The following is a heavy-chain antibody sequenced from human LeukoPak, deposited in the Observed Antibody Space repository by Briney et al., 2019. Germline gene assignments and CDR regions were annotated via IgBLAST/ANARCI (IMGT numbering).Heavy chain of an antibody. CDR3: ARGQGYCSGGSCFLYYFDY. J-gene: IGHJ4*02. CDR1: GYSFTSYW. CDR2: IDPSDSYT. V-gene: IGHV5-10-1*01. Sequence: GESLKISCKGSGYSFTSYWISWVRQMPGKGLEWMGRIDPSDSYTNYSPSFQGHVTISADKSITTAFLQWSSLKASDTAMYYCARGQGYCSGGSCFLYYFDYWGQGTLVTVSS. D-gene: IGHD2-15*01.